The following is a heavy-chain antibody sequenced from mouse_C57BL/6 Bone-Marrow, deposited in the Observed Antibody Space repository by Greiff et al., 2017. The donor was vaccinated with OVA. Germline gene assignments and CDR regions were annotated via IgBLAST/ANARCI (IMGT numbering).Heavy chain of an antibody. CDR1: GYTFTSYW. Sequence: QVQLQQPGAELVKPGASVKLSCKASGYTFTSYWMHWVKQRPGQGLEWIGMIHPNSGSTNYNEKFKSKATLTVDKSSSTAYMQLSSLTSEDSAVYYCARPLITPVPYWYFDVWGTGTTVTVSS. CDR3: ARPLITPVPYWYFDV. V-gene: IGHV1-64*01. J-gene: IGHJ1*03. CDR2: IHPNSGST. D-gene: IGHD1-1*01.